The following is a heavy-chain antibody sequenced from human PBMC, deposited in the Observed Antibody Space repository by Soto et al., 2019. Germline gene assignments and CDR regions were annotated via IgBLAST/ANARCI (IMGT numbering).Heavy chain of an antibody. V-gene: IGHV3-66*01. CDR2: IYSGGST. CDR1: GFTVSSNY. D-gene: IGHD2-15*01. CDR3: ARDLMGCSGGSCYSSFDY. J-gene: IGHJ4*02. Sequence: EVQLVESGGGLVQPGGSLRLSCAASGFTVSSNYMSWVRQAPGKGLEWVSVIYSGGSTYYADSVKGRFTISRDNSKHTLYLQMNSLRAEDTAVYYCARDLMGCSGGSCYSSFDYWGQGTLVTVSS.